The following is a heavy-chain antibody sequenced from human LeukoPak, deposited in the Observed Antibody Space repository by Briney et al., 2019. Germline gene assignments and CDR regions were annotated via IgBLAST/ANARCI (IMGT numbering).Heavy chain of an antibody. V-gene: IGHV4-39*01. CDR3: ARQFRSRGSFGYYYYVMDV. CDR1: GGSISSSSYY. D-gene: IGHD6-13*01. J-gene: IGHJ6*02. Sequence: PSETLSLTCTVSGGSISSSSYYWGWIRQPPEKGLEWIGSVYYSGSTYYSPSLKSRVTISVDTSKNQFSLKLSSVTAADTALYYCARQFRSRGSFGYYYYVMDVWGQGTTVTVSS. CDR2: VYYSGST.